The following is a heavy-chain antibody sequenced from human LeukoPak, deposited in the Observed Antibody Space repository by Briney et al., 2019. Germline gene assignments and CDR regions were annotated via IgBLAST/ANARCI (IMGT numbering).Heavy chain of an antibody. J-gene: IGHJ5*02. Sequence: SETLSLTCTVSGGSISSYYWSWIRQPPGKGLEWIGYIYYSGSTYYNPSLKSRVTISVDTSKNQFSLKLSSVTAADTAVYYCARESGRWFDPWGQGTLVTVSS. D-gene: IGHD1-26*01. CDR3: ARESGRWFDP. V-gene: IGHV4-59*12. CDR1: GGSISSYY. CDR2: IYYSGST.